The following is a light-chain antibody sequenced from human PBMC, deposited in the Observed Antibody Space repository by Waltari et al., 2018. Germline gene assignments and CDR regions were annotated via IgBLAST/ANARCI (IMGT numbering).Light chain of an antibody. CDR2: GAS. CDR3: QQYNNWPPA. J-gene: IGKJ1*01. CDR1: QRVISN. Sequence: EIVMTQSPFTLSVSPGERATLSCRASQRVISNLAGYQQNPGQAPRLLIYGASTMATGIPARFSGGGSGTEFTLTITSLQSEDFAVYYCQQYNNWPPAFGQGTKVEIK. V-gene: IGKV3-15*01.